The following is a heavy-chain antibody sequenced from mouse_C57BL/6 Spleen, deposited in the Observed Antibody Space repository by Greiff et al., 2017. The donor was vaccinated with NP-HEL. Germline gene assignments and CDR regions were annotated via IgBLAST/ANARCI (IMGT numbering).Heavy chain of an antibody. CDR3: ARNSNYESAMDY. V-gene: IGHV5-17*01. J-gene: IGHJ4*01. CDR2: ISSGSSTI. D-gene: IGHD2-5*01. Sequence: EVKLMESGGGLVKPGGSLKLSCAASGFTFSDYGMHWVRQAPEKGLEWVAYISSGSSTIYYADTVKGRFTISRDNAKNTLFLQMTSLRSEDTAMYYCARNSNYESAMDYWGQGTSVTVSS. CDR1: GFTFSDYG.